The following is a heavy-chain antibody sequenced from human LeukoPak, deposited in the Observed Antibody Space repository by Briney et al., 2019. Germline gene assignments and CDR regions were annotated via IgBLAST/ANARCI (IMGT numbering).Heavy chain of an antibody. Sequence: GGSLRLSCAASGFTFTSYAMSWVRQAPGKGLEWVSATSGSGGSTYYADSVKGRFTISRDNSKNTLYLQMNSLRAEDTAVYHCAKDRRYSYGTPGDWFDPWGQGTLVTVFS. CDR3: AKDRRYSYGTPGDWFDP. CDR2: TSGSGGST. CDR1: GFTFTSYA. D-gene: IGHD5-18*01. V-gene: IGHV3-23*01. J-gene: IGHJ5*02.